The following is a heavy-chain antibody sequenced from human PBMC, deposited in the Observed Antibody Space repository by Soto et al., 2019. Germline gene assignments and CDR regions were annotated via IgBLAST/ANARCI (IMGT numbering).Heavy chain of an antibody. J-gene: IGHJ1*01. CDR2: IYPGDSDT. CDR1: GYSFTSYW. D-gene: IGHD6-19*01. V-gene: IGHV5-51*01. CDR3: ATSRSGWYGAYNAEYFQH. Sequence: PGESLKISCKGSGYSFTSYWIGWVRQMPGKGLEWMGIIYPGDSDTRYSPSFQGQVTISADKSISTAYLQWSSLKASDTAMYYCATSRSGWYGAYNAEYFQHWGQGTLVTVSS.